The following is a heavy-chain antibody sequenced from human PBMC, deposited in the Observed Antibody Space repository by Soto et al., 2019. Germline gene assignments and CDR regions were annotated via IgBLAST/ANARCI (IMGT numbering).Heavy chain of an antibody. J-gene: IGHJ4*02. V-gene: IGHV4-39*01. Sequence: SETLSLTCIVSGESISSSSYYWGWIRQPQGKGLEWIGSIYYSGRTYYNPSFKSRVTISIDTSKNQFSLKLSSVTATDTAVYYCARQRTTVVTQAYFDHWGQGALVTVSS. CDR1: GESISSSSYY. CDR2: IYYSGRT. D-gene: IGHD2-21*02. CDR3: ARQRTTVVTQAYFDH.